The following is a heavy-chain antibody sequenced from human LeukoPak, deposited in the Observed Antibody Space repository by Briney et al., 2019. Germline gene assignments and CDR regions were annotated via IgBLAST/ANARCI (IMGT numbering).Heavy chain of an antibody. D-gene: IGHD3-10*01. CDR1: GFTFSSYA. CDR2: ISGSGGST. Sequence: GSLRLSCAASGFTFSSYAMSWVRQAPGKGLEWVSAISGSGGSTYYADSVKGRFTISRDNSKNTLYLQMNSLRAEDTAVYYCAKDRSLYYYGSGISYWGQGTLVTVSS. V-gene: IGHV3-23*01. J-gene: IGHJ4*02. CDR3: AKDRSLYYYGSGISY.